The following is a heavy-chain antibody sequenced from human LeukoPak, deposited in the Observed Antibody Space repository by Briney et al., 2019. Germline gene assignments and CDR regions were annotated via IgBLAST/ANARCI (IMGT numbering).Heavy chain of an antibody. CDR2: INHSGST. CDR3: ARVGSIVGATDGAFDI. V-gene: IGHV4-34*01. Sequence: SETLSLTCAVYGGSFSGYYWSWIRQPPGKGLEWIGEINHSGSTNYNPSLKSRVTISVDTSKNQFSLKLSSVTAADTAVYYCARVGSIVGATDGAFDIWGQGTMVTVSS. J-gene: IGHJ3*02. CDR1: GGSFSGYY. D-gene: IGHD1-26*01.